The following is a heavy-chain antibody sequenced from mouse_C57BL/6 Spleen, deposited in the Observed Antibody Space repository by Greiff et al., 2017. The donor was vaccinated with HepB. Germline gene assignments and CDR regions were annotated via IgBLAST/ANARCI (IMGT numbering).Heavy chain of an antibody. Sequence: VQLQQPGAELVKPGASVKMSCKASGYTFTSYWITWVKQRPGQGLEWIGDIYPGSGSTNYNEKFKSKATLTVDTSSSTAYMQLSSLTSEDSAVYYCARGGDDEGYYDRFAYWGQGTLVTVSA. CDR1: GYTFTSYW. J-gene: IGHJ3*01. CDR2: IYPGSGST. V-gene: IGHV1-55*01. D-gene: IGHD2-3*01. CDR3: ARGGDDEGYYDRFAY.